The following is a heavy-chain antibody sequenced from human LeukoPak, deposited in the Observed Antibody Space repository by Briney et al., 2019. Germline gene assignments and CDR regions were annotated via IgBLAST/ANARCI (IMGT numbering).Heavy chain of an antibody. D-gene: IGHD2-8*02. CDR2: IIPIFGTA. CDR1: GGTFSSYA. Sequence: ASVKVSCKASGGTFSSYAISWVRQAPGQGLEWMGGIIPIFGTANYAQKFQGRVTITADESTSTAYMELSSLSSEDTAVYYCAGVLSYYYYGMDVWGQGTTVTVSS. J-gene: IGHJ6*02. V-gene: IGHV1-69*13. CDR3: AGVLSYYYYGMDV.